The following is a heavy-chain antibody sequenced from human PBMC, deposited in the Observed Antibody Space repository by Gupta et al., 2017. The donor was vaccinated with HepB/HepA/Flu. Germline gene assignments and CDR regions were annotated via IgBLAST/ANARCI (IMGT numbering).Heavy chain of an antibody. CDR3: SKGAGGYYDS. CDR1: GYTFTGNF. CDR2: IDPSSGDT. V-gene: IGHV1-2*02. Sequence: QVQLVQSGTEVTKPGASVKVSCKAFGYTFTGNFLHWVRQAPGQGLEWMGWIDPSSGDTNYAQKFQGRVTMTTDTSTTTGYIELSRLGYDDTAMYYCSKGAGGYYDSWGQGTLVAVSS. J-gene: IGHJ4*02. D-gene: IGHD2-21*01.